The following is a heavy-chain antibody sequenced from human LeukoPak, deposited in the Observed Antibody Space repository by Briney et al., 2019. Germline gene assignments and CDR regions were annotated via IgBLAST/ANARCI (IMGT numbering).Heavy chain of an antibody. J-gene: IGHJ4*02. CDR1: GFTFSSYE. D-gene: IGHD3-22*01. Sequence: PGGSLRLSCAASGFTFSSYEMKWVRQAPGKGLEWVSYISSSGSNIYYADSVKGRFTISRQNAENSLYLQMNSLRAEDTAVYYCARAPGDYYDSSGYRSSSGTFDYWGQGTLVTVSS. V-gene: IGHV3-48*03. CDR3: ARAPGDYYDSSGYRSSSGTFDY. CDR2: ISSSGSNI.